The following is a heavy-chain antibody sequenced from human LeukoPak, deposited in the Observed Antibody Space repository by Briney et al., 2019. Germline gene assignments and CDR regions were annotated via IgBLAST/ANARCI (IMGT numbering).Heavy chain of an antibody. CDR2: IIPILGIA. CDR1: GGTFSSCA. CDR3: ARYSRPNGSWFHFDY. D-gene: IGHD6-13*01. J-gene: IGHJ4*02. V-gene: IGHV1-69*04. Sequence: ASVKVSCKASGGTFSSCAISWVRQAPGQGLEWMGRIIPILGIANYAQKFQGRVTITADKSTSTAYMELSSLRSEDTAVYYCARYSRPNGSWFHFDYWGQGTLVTVSS.